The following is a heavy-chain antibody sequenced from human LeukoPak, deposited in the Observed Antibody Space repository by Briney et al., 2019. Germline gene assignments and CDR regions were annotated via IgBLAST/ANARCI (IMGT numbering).Heavy chain of an antibody. Sequence: GGSLRLSCAASEFTFSSYNMNWVRQAPGKGLEWVSAISGSGASTYYADSVKGRFTISRDNSKNTLYLQMNSLRAEDTALYYCAKDQRFSLRTPTWDVWGKGTTVTVSS. D-gene: IGHD5/OR15-5a*01. V-gene: IGHV3-23*01. J-gene: IGHJ6*04. CDR1: EFTFSSYN. CDR3: AKDQRFSLRTPTWDV. CDR2: ISGSGAST.